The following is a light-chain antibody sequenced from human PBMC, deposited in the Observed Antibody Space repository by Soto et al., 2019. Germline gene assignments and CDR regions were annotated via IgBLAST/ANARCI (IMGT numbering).Light chain of an antibody. V-gene: IGKV4-1*01. J-gene: IGKJ3*01. CDR2: WAS. Sequence: DIVMTQSPDSLAVSLGERATINCKSSQNVLYSSNNKNYLAWYQQKPGQPPKLLIYWASTRESGVRDRFSGGWSGTDFTLTISSLQAEDVAVYYCQQYYSTPFTFGPGTKVDIK. CDR1: QNVLYSSNNKNY. CDR3: QQYYSTPFT.